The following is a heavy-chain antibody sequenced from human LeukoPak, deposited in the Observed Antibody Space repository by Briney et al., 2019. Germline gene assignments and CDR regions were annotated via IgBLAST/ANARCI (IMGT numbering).Heavy chain of an antibody. Sequence: QPRGSLRLSCAASGFTVSSNYMSWVRQAPGKGLEWVSVIYSCGSTYYADSVKGRFTISRDNSKNTLYLQMNSLRAEDTAVYYCARWGSGTSCPNTSKRQYFQHWGQGTLVTVSS. CDR1: GFTVSSNY. J-gene: IGHJ1*01. CDR3: ARWGSGTSCPNTSKRQYFQH. CDR2: IYSCGST. D-gene: IGHD2-15*01. V-gene: IGHV3-66*02.